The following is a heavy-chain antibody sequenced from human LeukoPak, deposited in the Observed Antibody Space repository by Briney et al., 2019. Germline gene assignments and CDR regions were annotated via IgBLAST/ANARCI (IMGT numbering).Heavy chain of an antibody. J-gene: IGHJ4*02. V-gene: IGHV3-21*01. CDR1: GFTFSSYS. CDR2: ITSSSSYI. Sequence: PGGSLRLSCAAAGFTFSSYSMCWVRQAPGRGLEWVSSITSSSSYIYYADSVKGRFTISRDNAKNSLYLQMNNLRAEDTAVYYCSRDPHFDYNGQGTLVTVSS. CDR3: SRDPHFDY.